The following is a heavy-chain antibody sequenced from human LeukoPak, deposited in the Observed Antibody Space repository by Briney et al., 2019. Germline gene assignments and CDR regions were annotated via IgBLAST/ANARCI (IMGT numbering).Heavy chain of an antibody. CDR3: ARGGGYDFWSGYGPRFDP. J-gene: IGHJ5*02. D-gene: IGHD3-3*01. CDR2: IKQDGSEK. CDR1: GFTFSSYS. V-gene: IGHV3-7*01. Sequence: GGSLRLSCAASGFTFSSYSMNWVRQAPGKGLEWVANIKQDGSEKSYVGSVKGRFTISRDNAKNSLYLQMNSLRDEDTAVYYCARGGGYDFWSGYGPRFDPWGQGTLVTVSS.